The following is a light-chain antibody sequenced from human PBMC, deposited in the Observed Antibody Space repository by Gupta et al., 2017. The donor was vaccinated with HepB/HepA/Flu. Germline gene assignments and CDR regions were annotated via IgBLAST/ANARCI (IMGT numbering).Light chain of an antibody. V-gene: IGKV3-11*01. J-gene: IGKJ4*01. CDR3: QQRSNWPLT. CDR1: QSVGNS. CDR2: DAS. Sequence: EVVLTQSPATLSLSPGERATLSCRASQSVGNSLAWFQQKPGQVPRLLIYDASQRATGIPARCSGSGSGTDFTVTISSLEPEDFAVYYCQQRSNWPLTFGGGTKVEIK.